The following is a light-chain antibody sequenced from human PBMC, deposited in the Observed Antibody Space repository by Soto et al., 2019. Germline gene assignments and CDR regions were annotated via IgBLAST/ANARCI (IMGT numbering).Light chain of an antibody. CDR2: GAS. V-gene: IGKV3-20*01. CDR1: HSVSSTY. J-gene: IGKJ3*01. Sequence: EIVLTECPCTLSLAPGERSTLAFMASHSVSSTYLVWYQQKPGQAPRLLIYGASSRATGIPDRFSGSGSGTDFTLTISRLEPEDFAVYYCQHYGNTPPSVTFGPGTKVDIK. CDR3: QHYGNTPPSVT.